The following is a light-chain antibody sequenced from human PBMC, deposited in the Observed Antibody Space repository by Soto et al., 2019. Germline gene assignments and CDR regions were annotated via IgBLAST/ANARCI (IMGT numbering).Light chain of an antibody. CDR3: SSYTSSSTYV. CDR1: SSDVGGYNY. V-gene: IGLV2-14*01. Sequence: QSALTQPASVSGSPGQSITISCTGTSSDVGGYNYVSWYQQHPGKAPKLMIYEVSNRPSGVSNRFSGSKSGNTASLPISWLQAEYEADYYCSSYTSSSTYVFGTGTKLTVL. CDR2: EVS. J-gene: IGLJ1*01.